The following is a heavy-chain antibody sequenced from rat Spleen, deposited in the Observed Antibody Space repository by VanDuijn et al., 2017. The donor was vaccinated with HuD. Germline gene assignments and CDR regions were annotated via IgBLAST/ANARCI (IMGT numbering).Heavy chain of an antibody. Sequence: EVQLQESGPGLVKPSQSLSLTCSVTGYSITNTYRWNWIRKFPGHKLEWMGYIDNAGSTNYNPSLKSRISITRDTSKNQFFLQVNSVTTEDTATYYCTACYDGTHYYFDSWGQGVMVTVSS. CDR2: IDNAGST. CDR3: TACYDGTHYYFDS. CDR1: GYSITNTYR. V-gene: IGHV3-3*01. D-gene: IGHD1-12*02. J-gene: IGHJ2*01.